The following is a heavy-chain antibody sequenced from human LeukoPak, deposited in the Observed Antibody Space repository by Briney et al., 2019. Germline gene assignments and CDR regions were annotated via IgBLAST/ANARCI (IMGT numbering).Heavy chain of an antibody. V-gene: IGHV3-53*01. CDR1: GFIVSSSY. J-gene: IGHJ4*02. CDR3: ARYSGDYGGAMYFFDY. CDR2: MYRGGNT. Sequence: GGSLRLSCAASGFIVSSSYMSWVRQAPGKGLEWVSVMYRGGNTYYADSVRGRFTLSRDTSKNTLDLQMNTLRAEDTAVYYCARYSGDYGGAMYFFDYWGQGTLVTVSS. D-gene: IGHD4-23*01.